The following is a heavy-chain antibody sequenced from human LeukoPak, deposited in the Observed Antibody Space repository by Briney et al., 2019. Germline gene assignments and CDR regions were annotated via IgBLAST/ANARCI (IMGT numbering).Heavy chain of an antibody. CDR3: ARENYDYSGGSFAFDI. J-gene: IGHJ3*02. Sequence: GGSLRLSCAASGFTFSTYWMHWVRHAPGKGLVWVSRIRSDGSTTDYADSVKGRFIISRDKAKNTLYLQMNSLRAEDTAVYYCARENYDYSGGSFAFDIWGRGTVVTVSS. CDR2: IRSDGSTT. V-gene: IGHV3-74*01. D-gene: IGHD2-15*01. CDR1: GFTFSTYW.